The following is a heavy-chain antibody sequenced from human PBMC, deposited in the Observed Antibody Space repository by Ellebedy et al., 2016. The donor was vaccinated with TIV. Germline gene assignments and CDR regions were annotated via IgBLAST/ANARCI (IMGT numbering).Heavy chain of an antibody. Sequence: GGSLRLXXAASGFTFSSYGMHWVRQAPGKGLEWVAVIWYDGSYKYYLDSVKGRFTISRDNSKNTLYPQMNSLRVEDTAVYYCARGSQFRNWLDPWGQGTLVTVSS. J-gene: IGHJ5*02. D-gene: IGHD1-26*01. V-gene: IGHV3-33*01. CDR3: ARGSQFRNWLDP. CDR2: IWYDGSYK. CDR1: GFTFSSYG.